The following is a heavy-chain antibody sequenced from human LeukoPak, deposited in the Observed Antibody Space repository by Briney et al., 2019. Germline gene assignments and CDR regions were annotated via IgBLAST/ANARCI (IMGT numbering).Heavy chain of an antibody. Sequence: GSLRLFCAASGFHFYHYAMSWVRQAPGKGLEWVSAISGSGGSTYYADSVKGRFTISRDNSKNTLYLQMNSLRAEDTAVYYCAKSPFNWKKDYWGQGTLVTVSS. CDR3: AKSPFNWKKDY. CDR2: ISGSGGST. CDR1: GFHFYHYA. V-gene: IGHV3-23*01. D-gene: IGHD1-1*01. J-gene: IGHJ4*02.